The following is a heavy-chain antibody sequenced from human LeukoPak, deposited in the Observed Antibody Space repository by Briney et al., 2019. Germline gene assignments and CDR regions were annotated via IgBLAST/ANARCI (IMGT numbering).Heavy chain of an antibody. Sequence: GASVKVSCKASGYIFTGYYMHWVRQAPGQGLEWMGWINPNSGGTNYAQKLQGRVTMTTDTSTSTAYMELRSLRSDDTAVYYCARDPGIAAAGDYFDYWGQGTLVTVSS. J-gene: IGHJ4*02. CDR3: ARDPGIAAAGDYFDY. CDR2: INPNSGGT. V-gene: IGHV1-2*02. CDR1: GYIFTGYY. D-gene: IGHD6-13*01.